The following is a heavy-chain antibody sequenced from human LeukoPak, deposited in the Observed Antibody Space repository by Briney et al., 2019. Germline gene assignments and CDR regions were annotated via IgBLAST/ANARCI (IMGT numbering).Heavy chain of an antibody. Sequence: AETLSLTCTVSGGSISSFYWSWIRQPPGKGLEWIGHIYYSGSTKYNPSFQSRLTVSVDTSKNQTSLNLSSVTAADTAVYFCARYASFPRHLDLWGRGTLVTVSS. V-gene: IGHV4-59*01. D-gene: IGHD1-26*01. J-gene: IGHJ2*01. CDR3: ARYASFPRHLDL. CDR1: GGSISSFY. CDR2: IYYSGST.